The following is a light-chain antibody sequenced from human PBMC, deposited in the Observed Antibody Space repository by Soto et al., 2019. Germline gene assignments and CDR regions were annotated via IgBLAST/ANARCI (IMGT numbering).Light chain of an antibody. CDR3: QQRSNWPRLT. Sequence: EIVMTQSPATLSVSPGERATLSCRASQGIGSTLAWYQQKPGQTPKLLIYGASTRATGVPARFSGSGSGTDFTLTISSLEPEDFAVYYCQQRSNWPRLTFGGGTKVDIK. J-gene: IGKJ4*01. V-gene: IGKV3-15*01. CDR2: GAS. CDR1: QGIGST.